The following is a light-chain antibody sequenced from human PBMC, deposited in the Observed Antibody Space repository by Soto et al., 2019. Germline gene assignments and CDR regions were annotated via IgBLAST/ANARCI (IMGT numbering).Light chain of an antibody. J-gene: IGLJ2*01. CDR3: QSYDRSLSAVV. V-gene: IGLV1-40*01. Sequence: QSVLTQPPSVSGAPGQRVTISCTGSRSDIGAGYRVRWYQQVPGAAPKLFIYDNTNRPSGVSARFFGSKSGTSASLAITGLQAEDEADYYCQSYDRSLSAVVFGGGTQLTVL. CDR2: DNT. CDR1: RSDIGAGYR.